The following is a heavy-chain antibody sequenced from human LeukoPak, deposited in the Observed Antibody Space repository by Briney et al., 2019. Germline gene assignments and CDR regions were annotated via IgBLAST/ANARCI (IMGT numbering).Heavy chain of an antibody. CDR1: GGSISSYY. CDR2: IYYSGST. D-gene: IGHD3-10*01. CDR3: ASGYYGSGSYSALDY. J-gene: IGHJ4*02. Sequence: SETLSLTCTVSGGSISSYYWSWIRQPPGKGLEWIGYIYYSGSTNYNPSLKSRVTISVDMSKNQFSLKLSSVTAADTAVYYCASGYYGSGSYSALDYWGQGTLVTVSS. V-gene: IGHV4-59*01.